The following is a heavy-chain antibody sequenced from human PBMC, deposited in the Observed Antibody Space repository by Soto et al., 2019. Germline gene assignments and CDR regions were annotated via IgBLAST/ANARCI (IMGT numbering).Heavy chain of an antibody. V-gene: IGHV3-23*01. CDR1: GFPFSTYA. CDR3: AKGSGLYYYYGMDV. J-gene: IGHJ6*02. D-gene: IGHD3-10*01. CDR2: INSSGGRT. Sequence: GGSLRLSCAASGFPFSTYAMSWVRQAPGKGLEWVSTINSSGGRTYSADSMKGRFTISRDNSKNTVYLQMNSLRAEDTAVYYCAKGSGLYYYYGMDVWGQGTTVTVSS.